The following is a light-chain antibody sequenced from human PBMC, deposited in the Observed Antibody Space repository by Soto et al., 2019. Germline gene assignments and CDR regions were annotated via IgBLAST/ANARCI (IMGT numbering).Light chain of an antibody. CDR3: NSYAGSNNYV. CDR1: TSDVGGHNY. J-gene: IGLJ1*01. CDR2: EVS. Sequence: QSALTQPASVSGSPGQSITISCTGTTSDVGGHNYVSWYQQLPGKAPKLMIYEVSNRPSGVSNRFFGSKSGNTASLTISGLQAEDEAYYFCNSYAGSNNYVFGTGTKLTVL. V-gene: IGLV2-14*01.